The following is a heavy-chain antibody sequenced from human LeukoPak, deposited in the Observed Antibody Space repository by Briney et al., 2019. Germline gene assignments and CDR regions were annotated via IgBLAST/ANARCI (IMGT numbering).Heavy chain of an antibody. J-gene: IGHJ4*02. CDR3: ARWELRAHDY. Sequence: PGGSLRLSCAASGFTFSSYSMNWVRQAPGKGLEWVSYISSSSSTIYYADSVKGRFTISRDNSKNTLYLQMNSLRAEDTAVYYCARWELRAHDYWGQGTLVTVSS. V-gene: IGHV3-48*01. CDR1: GFTFSSYS. D-gene: IGHD1-26*01. CDR2: ISSSSSTI.